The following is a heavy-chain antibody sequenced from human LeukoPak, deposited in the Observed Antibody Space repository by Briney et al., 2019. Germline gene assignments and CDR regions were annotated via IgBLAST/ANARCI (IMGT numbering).Heavy chain of an antibody. Sequence: ASVKVSCKASGYTFTGYYMHWVRQAPGQGLEWMGWINPNSGGTNYAQKFQGRVTMTRDTSISTAYMELSRLRSDDTAAYYCARALFFVAAAGPGGAYFDYWGQGTLVTVSS. J-gene: IGHJ4*02. CDR1: GYTFTGYY. CDR2: INPNSGGT. V-gene: IGHV1-2*02. D-gene: IGHD6-13*01. CDR3: ARALFFVAAAGPGGAYFDY.